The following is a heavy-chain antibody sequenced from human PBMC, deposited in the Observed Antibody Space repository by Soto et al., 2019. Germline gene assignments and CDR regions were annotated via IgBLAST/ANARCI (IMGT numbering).Heavy chain of an antibody. CDR3: ARVGYCSSTSCYFGWSLAPPRVSGDYYYGMDV. J-gene: IGHJ6*02. V-gene: IGHV4-30-4*01. Sequence: PSETLSLTCTVSGGSISSGDYYWSWIRQPPGKGLEWIGYIYYSGSTYYNPSLKSRVTISVDTSKNQFSLKLSSVTAADTAVYYCARVGYCSSTSCYFGWSLAPPRVSGDYYYGMDVWGQGTTVTVSS. CDR2: IYYSGST. D-gene: IGHD2-2*01. CDR1: GGSISSGDYY.